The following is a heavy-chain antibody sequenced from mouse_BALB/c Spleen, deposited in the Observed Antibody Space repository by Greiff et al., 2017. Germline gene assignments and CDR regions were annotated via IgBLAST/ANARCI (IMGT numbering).Heavy chain of an antibody. D-gene: IGHD2-3*01. CDR1: GFDFSRYW. V-gene: IGHV4-1*02. CDR3: ARYDGYYDYYAMDY. CDR2: INPDSSTI. Sequence: EVKLLESGGGLVQPGGSLKLSCAASGFDFSRYWMSWVRQAPGKGLEWIGEINPDSSTINYTPSLKDKFIISRDNAKNTLYLQMSKVRSEDTALYYCARYDGYYDYYAMDYWGQGTSVTVSS. J-gene: IGHJ4*01.